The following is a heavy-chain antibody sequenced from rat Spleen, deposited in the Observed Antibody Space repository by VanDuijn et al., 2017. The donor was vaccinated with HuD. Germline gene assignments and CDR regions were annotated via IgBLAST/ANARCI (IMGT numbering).Heavy chain of an antibody. CDR2: ISYDGSSI. J-gene: IGHJ2*01. V-gene: IGHV5-29*01. Sequence: EVQLVESDGGLVQPGRSLKFSCAASGFIFSDYYMAWVRQAPTKGLEWVATISYDGSSIYYRDSVKGRFTISRDNAKSTLSLQMDSLRSEDTATYYCARRHYGYTDYFDYWGQGVMVTVSS. CDR1: GFIFSDYY. D-gene: IGHD1-9*01. CDR3: ARRHYGYTDYFDY.